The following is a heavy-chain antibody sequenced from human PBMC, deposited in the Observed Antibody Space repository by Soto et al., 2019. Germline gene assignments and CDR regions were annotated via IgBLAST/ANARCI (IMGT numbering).Heavy chain of an antibody. Sequence: QVQLVQSGAEVKKPGASVKVSCKASGYTFTGYYMHWVRQAPGQGLEWMGWINPNSGGTNYAQKYQGWVTMTRDTSISTAYMELSRLRSDDTAVYYCARAYSSSWYGPYSFDYWGQGTLVTVSS. CDR2: INPNSGGT. CDR3: ARAYSSSWYGPYSFDY. J-gene: IGHJ4*02. CDR1: GYTFTGYY. D-gene: IGHD6-13*01. V-gene: IGHV1-2*04.